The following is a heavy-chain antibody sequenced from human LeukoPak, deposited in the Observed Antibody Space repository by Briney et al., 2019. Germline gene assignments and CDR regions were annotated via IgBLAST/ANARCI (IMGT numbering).Heavy chain of an antibody. CDR2: IKSKTDGGTT. CDR3: SYYYDSSGYSFDY. J-gene: IGHJ4*02. CDR1: GFTFSNAW. D-gene: IGHD3-22*01. V-gene: IGHV3-15*01. Sequence: GGSLRLSCAAPGFTFSNAWMSWVRQAPGKGLEWVGRIKSKTDGGTTDYAAPVKGRFTISRDDSKNTLYLQMNSLKTEDTAVYYCSYYYDSSGYSFDYWGQGTLVTVSS.